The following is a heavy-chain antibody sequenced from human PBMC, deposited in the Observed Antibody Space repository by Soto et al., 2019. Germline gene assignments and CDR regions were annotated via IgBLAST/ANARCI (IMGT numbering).Heavy chain of an antibody. Sequence: GSLRLSCAASGLTLGGSAMHWVRQASGKGLEWVGHIRSKTNSYATAYAESVKGRFTISRDDSMNTASLLMNSLKTEDTAVYFCTRQTDAVQWLVVPTDYNFDYWGQGTLVTVSS. J-gene: IGHJ4*02. V-gene: IGHV3-73*01. CDR1: GLTLGGSA. CDR3: TRQTDAVQWLVVPTDYNFDY. D-gene: IGHD6-19*01. CDR2: IRSKTNSYAT.